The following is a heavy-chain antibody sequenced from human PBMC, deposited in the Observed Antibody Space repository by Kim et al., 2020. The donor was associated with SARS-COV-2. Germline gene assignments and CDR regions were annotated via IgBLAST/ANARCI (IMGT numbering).Heavy chain of an antibody. CDR1: GGSISSSSYY. D-gene: IGHD3-22*01. J-gene: IGHJ4*02. V-gene: IGHV4-39*01. CDR2: IYYSGST. CDR3: ARLRYDSSGYFTGFDY. Sequence: SETLSLTCTVSGGSISSSSYYWGWIRQPPGKGLEWIGSIYYSGSTYYNPSLKSRVTISVDTSKNQFSLKLSSVTAADTAVYYCARLRYDSSGYFTGFDYWGQGTLVTVSS.